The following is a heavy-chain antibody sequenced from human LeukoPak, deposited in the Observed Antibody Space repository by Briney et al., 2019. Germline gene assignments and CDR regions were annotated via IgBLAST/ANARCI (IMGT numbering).Heavy chain of an antibody. CDR1: GFTFTSYG. CDR2: ISSSGGYT. CDR3: AKVDGQFVGP. D-gene: IGHD3-10*01. J-gene: IGHJ5*02. Sequence: PGGSMRLSCVASGFTFTSYGMNSVRQAPGQGLEWVSTISSSGGYTYYADSVKGRFTISRDNSKSTLHLQMNSMRPEDTAVYYCAKVDGQFVGPWGQGTLVIVSS. V-gene: IGHV3-23*01.